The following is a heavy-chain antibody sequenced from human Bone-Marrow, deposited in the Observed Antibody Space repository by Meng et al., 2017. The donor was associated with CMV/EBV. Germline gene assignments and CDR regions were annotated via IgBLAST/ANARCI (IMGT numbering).Heavy chain of an antibody. Sequence: GESLKISCAASGFTFSNAWMSWVRQAPGKGLEWVGRIASKSGGGTADYGAPVKGRFTISRDDSKNALYLQIDSLKSEDTAMYYCSTIGLSGSYSLDYWGQRTLVTVSS. CDR3: STIGLSGSYSLDY. D-gene: IGHD1-26*01. CDR1: GFTFSNAW. J-gene: IGHJ4*02. CDR2: IASKSGGGTA. V-gene: IGHV3-15*04.